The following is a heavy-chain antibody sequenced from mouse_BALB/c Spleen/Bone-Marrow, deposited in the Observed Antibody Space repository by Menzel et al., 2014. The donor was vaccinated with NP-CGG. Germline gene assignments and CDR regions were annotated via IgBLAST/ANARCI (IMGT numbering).Heavy chain of an antibody. V-gene: IGHV1S127*01. D-gene: IGHD6-1*01. CDR2: IDPSDSYT. CDR3: TRESATSHAMDY. CDR1: DYTFTSYW. J-gene: IGHJ4*01. Sequence: QVQLQQSGAELVKPGVSVKMSCKASDYTFTSYWMHWVKQRPGQGLEWIGVIDPSDSYTSYNQKFKGKATLTVDTSSSTAYMRLSSLTSEDSAVYYCTRESATSHAMDYWGQGTSVTVSS.